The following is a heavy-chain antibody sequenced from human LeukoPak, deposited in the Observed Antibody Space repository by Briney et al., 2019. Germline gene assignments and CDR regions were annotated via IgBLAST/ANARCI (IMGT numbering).Heavy chain of an antibody. Sequence: ASVKVSCKASGFTSTNFAVQWVRQAPGKGLEWMGGFDPEDGETIYAQKFQGRVTMTEGTSTDTAYMEPSSLRSEDTAVYYCATVNFGRIVGASSWFDPWGQGTLVTVSS. CDR3: ATVNFGRIVGASSWFDP. CDR1: GFTSTNFA. D-gene: IGHD1-26*01. J-gene: IGHJ5*02. CDR2: FDPEDGET. V-gene: IGHV1-24*01.